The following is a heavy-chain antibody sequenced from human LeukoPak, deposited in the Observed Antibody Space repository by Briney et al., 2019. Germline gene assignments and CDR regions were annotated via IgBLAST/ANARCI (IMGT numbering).Heavy chain of an antibody. V-gene: IGHV3-64D*06. Sequence: GGSLRLSCSASPFTFSIYAMRWVRQAPGRGLEYVSGISSNGGSTYYADSVKGRFIISRDNSKNTLYLQMSSLRAEDTAVYYCLKDRHSSSWTLLDTWGQGTLVTVSS. CDR2: ISSNGGST. CDR3: LKDRHSSSWTLLDT. CDR1: PFTFSIYA. J-gene: IGHJ5*02. D-gene: IGHD6-13*01.